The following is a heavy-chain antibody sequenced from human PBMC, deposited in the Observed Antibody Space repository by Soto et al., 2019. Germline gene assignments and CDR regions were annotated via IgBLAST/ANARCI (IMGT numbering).Heavy chain of an antibody. J-gene: IGHJ6*02. Sequence: GASVKVSCKASGYTFTSYAMHWVRQAPGQRLEWMGWINAGNGNTKYSQKFQGRVTITRDTSASTAYMELSSLRSEDTAVYYCARDSTAWFGLEDYYGMDVWGQGTTVTVSS. D-gene: IGHD3-10*01. CDR2: INAGNGNT. CDR1: GYTFTSYA. V-gene: IGHV1-3*01. CDR3: ARDSTAWFGLEDYYGMDV.